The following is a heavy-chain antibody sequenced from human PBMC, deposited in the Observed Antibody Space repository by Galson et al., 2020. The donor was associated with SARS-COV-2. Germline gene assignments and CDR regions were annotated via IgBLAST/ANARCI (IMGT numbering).Heavy chain of an antibody. CDR3: ARETYYYDSSGYYQSNALDI. Sequence: SETLSLTCTVSGGSVSSGSYYWSWIRQPPGKGLEWIGYIYYSGSTNYNPSLKSRVTISVDTSKNQFSLKLSSVTAADTAVYYCARETYYYDSSGYYQSNALDIWGQGTMVTVSS. CDR1: GGSVSSGSYY. V-gene: IGHV4-61*01. D-gene: IGHD3-22*01. J-gene: IGHJ3*02. CDR2: IYYSGST.